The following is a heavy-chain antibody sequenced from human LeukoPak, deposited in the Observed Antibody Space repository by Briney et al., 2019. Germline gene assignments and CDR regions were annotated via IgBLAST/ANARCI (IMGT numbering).Heavy chain of an antibody. CDR2: IYHSGST. D-gene: IGHD1-7*01. CDR3: ARGHDGTPSTDAEYFQH. CDR1: GGSISSGGYY. V-gene: IGHV4-30-2*01. Sequence: SETLSLTCTVSGGSISSGGYYWSWIRQPPGKGLEWIGYIYHSGSTYYNPSLKSRVTISVDRSKNQFSLKLSSVTAADTAVYYCARGHDGTPSTDAEYFQHWGQGTLVTVSS. J-gene: IGHJ1*01.